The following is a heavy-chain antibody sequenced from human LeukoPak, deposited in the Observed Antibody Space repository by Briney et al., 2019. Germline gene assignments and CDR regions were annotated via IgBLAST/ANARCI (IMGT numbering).Heavy chain of an antibody. V-gene: IGHV4-59*12. Sequence: SETLSLTCTVSGGSISNYYWNWIRQPPGKGLEWIGYIYYSGSTNYNPSLKSRVTISVDTSKNQFSLQLTSVTAADTAVYYCARGRAVLGTTIFDYWGQGTLVTVSS. CDR3: ARGRAVLGTTIFDY. CDR1: GGSISNYY. D-gene: IGHD6-19*01. J-gene: IGHJ4*02. CDR2: IYYSGST.